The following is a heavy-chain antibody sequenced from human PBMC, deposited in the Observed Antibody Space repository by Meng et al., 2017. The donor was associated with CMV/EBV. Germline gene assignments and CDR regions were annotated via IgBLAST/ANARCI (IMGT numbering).Heavy chain of an antibody. J-gene: IGHJ6*02. CDR1: GGTFSSYA. Sequence: ASVKVSCKASGGTFSSYAISWVRQATGQGLEWMGWMNPNSGNTGYAQKFQGRVTITRNTSISTAYMELSSLRSEDTAVYYCARRSVVVPAAPWTYYDFWSGYYTEGYYYYGMDVWGQGTTVTVSS. CDR3: ARRSVVVPAAPWTYYDFWSGYYTEGYYYYGMDV. CDR2: MNPNSGNT. V-gene: IGHV1-8*03. D-gene: IGHD3-3*01.